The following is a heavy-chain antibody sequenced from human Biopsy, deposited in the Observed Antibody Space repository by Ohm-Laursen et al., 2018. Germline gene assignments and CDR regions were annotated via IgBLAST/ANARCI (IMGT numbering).Heavy chain of an antibody. CDR2: IIPIFNTP. D-gene: IGHD1-14*01. J-gene: IGHJ6*02. Sequence: GASVKVSCNVSGDRFSNYPISWVRQAPGQGLEWMGGIIPIFNTPKYAQRFQGRVTITADRSTTTAYMELSSLRPEDTAVYYCARDTELLSIGLDYNFGMVVWGQGTTVTVSS. CDR3: ARDTELLSIGLDYNFGMVV. CDR1: GDRFSNYP. V-gene: IGHV1-69*06.